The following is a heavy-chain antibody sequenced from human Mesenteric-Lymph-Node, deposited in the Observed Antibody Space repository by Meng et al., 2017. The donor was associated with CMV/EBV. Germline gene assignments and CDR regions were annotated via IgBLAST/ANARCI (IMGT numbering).Heavy chain of an antibody. J-gene: IGHJ6*02. V-gene: IGHV1-46*01. CDR3: ARDNNFWSGYPTYYYYGMDV. Sequence: ASVKVSCKASGYTFTSYYMHWVRQAPGQGLEWMGIINPSGGSTSYAQKFQGRVTMTRDTSTSTVYMELSSLRSEDTAVYYCARDNNFWSGYPTYYYYGMDVWGQGTTVTVSS. CDR1: GYTFTSYY. CDR2: INPSGGST. D-gene: IGHD3-3*01.